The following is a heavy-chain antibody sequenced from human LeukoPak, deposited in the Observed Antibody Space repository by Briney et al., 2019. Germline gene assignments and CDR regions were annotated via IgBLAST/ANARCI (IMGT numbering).Heavy chain of an antibody. CDR3: ARELDYDILTGYPARYFDL. CDR1: GYTFTGYY. V-gene: IGHV1-3*01. D-gene: IGHD3-9*01. CDR2: INAGNGNT. J-gene: IGHJ2*01. Sequence: GASVKVSCKASGYTFTGYYMHWVRQAPGQGLEWMGWINAGNGNTKYSQKFQGRVTITRDTSASTAYMELSSLRSEDTAVYYCARELDYDILTGYPARYFDLWGRGTLVTVSS.